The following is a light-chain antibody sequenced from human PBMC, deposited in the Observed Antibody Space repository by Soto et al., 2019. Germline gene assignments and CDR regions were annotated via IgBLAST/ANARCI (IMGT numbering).Light chain of an antibody. CDR2: AGS. Sequence: QSALTQPASVSGSPGQSITISCTGGSSDLGNDDHVSWYQKHTDKAPKLLIYAGSRLPTGVSDRFSGSMSANTASLTISGVQAEDEAVYFCASYASGALGFGGGTKLTVL. CDR3: ASYASGALG. J-gene: IGLJ2*01. V-gene: IGLV2-23*01. CDR1: SSDLGNDDH.